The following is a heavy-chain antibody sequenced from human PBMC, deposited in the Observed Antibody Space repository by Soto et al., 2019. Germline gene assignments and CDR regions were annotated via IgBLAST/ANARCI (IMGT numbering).Heavy chain of an antibody. V-gene: IGHV1-69*13. Sequence: SVKVSCKASGGTFSSYAISWVRQAPGQGLEWMGGIIPIFGTANYAQKFQGRVTITADESTSTAYMELSSLRSEDTAVYYCARGKIVVVPAAIQNWFDPWGQGTPVTVSS. CDR1: GGTFSSYA. CDR3: ARGKIVVVPAAIQNWFDP. CDR2: IIPIFGTA. J-gene: IGHJ5*02. D-gene: IGHD2-2*02.